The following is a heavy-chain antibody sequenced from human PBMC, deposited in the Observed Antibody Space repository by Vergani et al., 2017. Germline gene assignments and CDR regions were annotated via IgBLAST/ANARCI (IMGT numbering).Heavy chain of an antibody. CDR3: ARAGRFVAFDP. V-gene: IGHV4-61*02. CDR1: GGSISSGSYY. D-gene: IGHD3-3*01. J-gene: IGHJ5*02. Sequence: QVQLQESGPGLVKPSQTLSLTCTVSGGSISSGSYYWSWIRQPAGKGLEWIRRIYTSGSTNYNPSLKSRVTMSVDTSKNQFSLKLSSVTAADTAVYYCARAGRFVAFDPWGQGTLVTVSS. CDR2: IYTSGST.